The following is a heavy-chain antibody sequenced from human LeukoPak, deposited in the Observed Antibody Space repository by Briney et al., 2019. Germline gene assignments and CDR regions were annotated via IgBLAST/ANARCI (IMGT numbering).Heavy chain of an antibody. V-gene: IGHV3-48*01. CDR1: GFTFSGYS. J-gene: IGHJ4*02. CDR2: ITSSSSTI. CDR3: ARDADYYDSSGYYFDY. D-gene: IGHD3-22*01. Sequence: GGSLRLSCAASGFTFSGYSMNWVRQAPGKGLEWVSYITSSSSTIYYADSVKGRFTISRDNAKSSLYLQMSSLRAEDTAVYYCARDADYYDSSGYYFDYWGQGTLVTVSS.